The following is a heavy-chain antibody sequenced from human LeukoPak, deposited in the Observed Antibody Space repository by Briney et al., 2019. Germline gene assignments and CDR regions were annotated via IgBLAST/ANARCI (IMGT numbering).Heavy chain of an antibody. Sequence: PSETLSLTCTVSGGSISSSSYYWGWIRQPPGKGLEWIGSIYYSGSTYYNPSLKSRVTISVDTSKNQFSLKLSSVTAADTAVYYCARGGVTVVTIFDYWGQGTLVTVSS. CDR2: IYYSGST. CDR1: GGSISSSSYY. V-gene: IGHV4-39*01. CDR3: ARGGVTVVTIFDY. J-gene: IGHJ4*02. D-gene: IGHD2-21*02.